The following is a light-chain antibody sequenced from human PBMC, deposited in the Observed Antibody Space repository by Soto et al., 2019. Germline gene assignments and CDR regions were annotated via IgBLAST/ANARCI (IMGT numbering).Light chain of an antibody. J-gene: IGLJ2*01. CDR1: SSNIGSGYD. CDR2: RNT. V-gene: IGLV1-40*01. CDR3: QSYDSGNVI. Sequence: QLVLTQPPSVSAAPGQRVTISCTGGSSNIGSGYDVNWYQHVPGTAPKLLIYRNTNRPSGIPGRFSGSKSGTSASLAITGLQAEDEADYYCQSYDSGNVIFGGGTKLTVL.